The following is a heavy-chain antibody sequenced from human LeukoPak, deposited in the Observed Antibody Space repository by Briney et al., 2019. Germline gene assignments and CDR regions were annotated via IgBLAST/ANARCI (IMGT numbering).Heavy chain of an antibody. J-gene: IGHJ4*02. Sequence: GGSLRLSCAASGFTFSTYAMHWVRQAPGKGLDWVAFISYGGSSEYYADSVKGRFTISRDNSKNTLYLQMNSLRAEDTAVYYCARDNYGLDYWGLGTLVTVSS. CDR3: ARDNYGLDY. D-gene: IGHD3-10*01. CDR2: ISYGGSSE. V-gene: IGHV3-30-3*01. CDR1: GFTFSTYA.